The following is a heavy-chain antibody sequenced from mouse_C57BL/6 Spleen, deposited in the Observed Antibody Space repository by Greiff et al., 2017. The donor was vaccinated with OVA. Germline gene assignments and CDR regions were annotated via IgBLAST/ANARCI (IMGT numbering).Heavy chain of an antibody. D-gene: IGHD1-3*01. V-gene: IGHV1-15*01. CDR3: TTNREGFAY. Sequence: VQPQESGAELVRPGASVTLSCKASGYTFTDYEMHWVKQTPVHGLEWIGAIDPETGGTAYNQKFKGKAILTADKSSSTAYMELRSLTSEDSAVYYCTTNREGFAYWGQVTLVTVSA. CDR2: IDPETGGT. CDR1: GYTFTDYE. J-gene: IGHJ3*01.